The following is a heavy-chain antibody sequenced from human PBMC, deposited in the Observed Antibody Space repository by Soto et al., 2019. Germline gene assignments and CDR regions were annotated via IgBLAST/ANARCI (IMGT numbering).Heavy chain of an antibody. V-gene: IGHV4-59*08. CDR1: GGSVSSYY. J-gene: IGHJ4*02. CDR2: IYYSGST. D-gene: IGHD1-20*01. CDR3: ARHSNRNCGLVYFGH. Sequence: SETLSLTCTVSGGSVSSYYWSWIRQSPGKGLEWIGYIYYSGSTKYKPSLKSRVTISVDTSKNQSSLKVSSATAADTAVYYCARHSNRNCGLVYFGHWGQEALVTVSA.